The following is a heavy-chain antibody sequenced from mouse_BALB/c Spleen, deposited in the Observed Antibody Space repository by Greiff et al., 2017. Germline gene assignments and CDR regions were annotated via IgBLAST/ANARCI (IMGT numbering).Heavy chain of an antibody. CDR3: ARTYYRYLYAMDY. CDR2: IDPANGNT. CDR1: GFNIKDTY. Sequence: VQLQQSGAELVKPGASVKLSCTASGFNIKDTYMHWVKQRPEQGLEWIGRIDPANGNTKYDPKFQGKATITADTSSNTAYLQLSSLTSEDTAVYYCARTYYRYLYAMDYWGQGTSVTVSS. D-gene: IGHD2-14*01. V-gene: IGHV14-3*02. J-gene: IGHJ4*01.